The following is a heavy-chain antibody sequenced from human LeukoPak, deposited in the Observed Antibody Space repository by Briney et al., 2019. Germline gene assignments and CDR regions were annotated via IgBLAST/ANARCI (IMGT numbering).Heavy chain of an antibody. V-gene: IGHV3-48*01. D-gene: IGHD4-17*01. J-gene: IGHJ4*02. Sequence: GGSLRLSCAASGFTFSNYAMSWVRQAPGKGLEWVSYISSGSSTIYYADSVKGRFTISRDNAKNSLYLQMNSLRAEDTAVYYCARLYGDYAYWGQGTLVTVS. CDR3: ARLYGDYAY. CDR1: GFTFSNYA. CDR2: ISSGSSTI.